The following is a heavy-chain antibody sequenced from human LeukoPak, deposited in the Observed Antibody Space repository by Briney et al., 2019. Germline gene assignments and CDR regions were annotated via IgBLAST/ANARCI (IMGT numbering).Heavy chain of an antibody. J-gene: IGHJ3*02. CDR3: ARDPDIVAVPAAPSYAFDI. CDR1: GGSISSSSYY. V-gene: IGHV4-39*07. D-gene: IGHD2-2*01. CDR2: IYYSGST. Sequence: SETLSLTCTVSGGSISSSSYYWGWIRQPPGKGLEWIGSIYYSGSTYYNPSLKSRVTISVDTSKNQFSLKLSSVTAADTAVYYCARDPDIVAVPAAPSYAFDIWGQGTMVTVSS.